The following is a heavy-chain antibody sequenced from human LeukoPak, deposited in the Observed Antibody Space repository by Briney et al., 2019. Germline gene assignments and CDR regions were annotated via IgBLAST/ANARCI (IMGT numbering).Heavy chain of an antibody. CDR1: GGSISSYY. CDR3: ARVSEEQLVDY. D-gene: IGHD6-6*01. J-gene: IGHJ4*02. V-gene: IGHV4-59*01. CDR2: IYYSGST. Sequence: SETLSLTCTVSGGSISSYYWSWIRQPPGMGLEWIGYIYYSGSTNYNPSLKSRVTISVDTSKNQFSLKLSSVTAADTAVYYCARVSEEQLVDYWGQGTLVTVSS.